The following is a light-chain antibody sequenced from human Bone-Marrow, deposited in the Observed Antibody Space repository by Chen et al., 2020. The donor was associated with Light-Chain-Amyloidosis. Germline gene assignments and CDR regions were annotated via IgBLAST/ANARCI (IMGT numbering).Light chain of an antibody. V-gene: IGLV3-21*02. J-gene: IGLJ3*02. CDR2: DDS. CDR1: NIGSTS. CDR3: QVWDRSSDRPV. Sequence: SYVLTQPSSVSVAPGQTATIACGGNNIGSTSVHWYQQTPGQAPLLVVYDDSDRPSGIPERSPGSNSGNTATLTISRVEAGDEADYYCQVWDRSSDRPVFGGGTKLTVL.